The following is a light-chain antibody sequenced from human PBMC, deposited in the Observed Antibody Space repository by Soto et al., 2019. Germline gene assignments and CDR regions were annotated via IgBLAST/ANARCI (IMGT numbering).Light chain of an antibody. CDR1: SSDVGGSNF. Sequence: QSALTQPPSASGSPGQSVTISCTGTSSDVGGSNFVSWYQQHPGKAPKLIIYVVSKRPSGVPDRFSGSKSGNTASLTVSGLQAEDEAHDYCSSDCNSCAGAGTNTVVFGGGTKLTVL. V-gene: IGLV2-8*01. CDR2: VVS. J-gene: IGLJ3*02. CDR3: SSDCNSCAGAGTNTVV.